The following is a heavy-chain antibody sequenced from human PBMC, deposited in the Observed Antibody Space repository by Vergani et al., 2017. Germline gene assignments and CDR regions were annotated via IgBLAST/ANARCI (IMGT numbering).Heavy chain of an antibody. D-gene: IGHD1-1*01. CDR1: GDSMYSSNYY. CDR3: ARTGTSIYYYYMDV. Sequence: QLQLQESGPGLVKPSETLSLTCTVSGDSMYSSNYYWGWIRQPPGRGLEWVGIISYTGSTYNNPSLQSRLTISVDTSRNQFSLELSSVTAADTAMYYCARTGTSIYYYYMDVWGKGTTVTVSS. J-gene: IGHJ6*03. CDR2: ISYTGST. V-gene: IGHV4-39*01.